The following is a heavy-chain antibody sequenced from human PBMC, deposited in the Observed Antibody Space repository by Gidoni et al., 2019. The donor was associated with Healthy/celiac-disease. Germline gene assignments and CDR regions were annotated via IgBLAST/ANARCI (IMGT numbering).Heavy chain of an antibody. CDR1: GFTFSSYS. J-gene: IGHJ1*01. V-gene: IGHV3-21*01. Sequence: EVQLVESGGGLVKPGGSLRLSCAASGFTFSSYSMNWVRQAPVKGLEWVSSIISSSSYIYYADSVKGRFTISRDNAKNSLYLQMNSLRAEDTAVYYCARGSGYCGGDCPINFQHWGQGTLVTVSS. CDR3: ARGSGYCGGDCPINFQH. D-gene: IGHD2-21*01. CDR2: IISSSSYI.